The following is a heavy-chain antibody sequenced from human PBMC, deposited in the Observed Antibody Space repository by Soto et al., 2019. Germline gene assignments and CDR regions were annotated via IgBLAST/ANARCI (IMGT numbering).Heavy chain of an antibody. CDR3: ARDREVHCSTTNCYSHYYYGLDV. V-gene: IGHV3-48*01. CDR2: ISSSSSTI. D-gene: IGHD2-2*01. Sequence: GGSLRLSCAASGFTFSSYSMNWVRQAPGKGLEWVSYISSSSSTIYYADSVKGRFTISRDNAKNSLYLQMNSLRAEDTAVYYCARDREVHCSTTNCYSHYYYGLDVWGQGT. J-gene: IGHJ6*02. CDR1: GFTFSSYS.